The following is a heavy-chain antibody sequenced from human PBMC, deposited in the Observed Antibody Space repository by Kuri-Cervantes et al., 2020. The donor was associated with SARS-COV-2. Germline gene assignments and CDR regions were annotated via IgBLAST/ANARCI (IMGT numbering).Heavy chain of an antibody. D-gene: IGHD2-21*01. J-gene: IGHJ4*02. CDR3: ARDRVGVHDY. CDR1: ASTFSSYA. Sequence: GESLKISCAASASTFSSYAMHWVRQAPGKGLEWVAIISYDGSNKYYADSVKGRFTIYRDNSKNTLYLQMNSLRAEDTAVYYCARDRVGVHDYWGQGTLVTVSS. CDR2: ISYDGSNK. V-gene: IGHV3-30-3*01.